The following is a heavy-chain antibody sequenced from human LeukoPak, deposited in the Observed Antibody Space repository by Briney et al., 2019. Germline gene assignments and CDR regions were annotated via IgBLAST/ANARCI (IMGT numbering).Heavy chain of an antibody. CDR1: GFTFSSYS. CDR2: ISSSSSYI. CDR3: ARDRSVPLRYFDWLFNS. Sequence: GGSLRLSCAASGFTFSSYSMNWVRQAPGKGLEWVSSISSSSSYIYYADSVKGRFTISRDNAKNSLYLQMNSLRAEDTAVYYCARDRSVPLRYFDWLFNSWGQGTLVTVSP. V-gene: IGHV3-21*01. D-gene: IGHD3-9*01. J-gene: IGHJ5*01.